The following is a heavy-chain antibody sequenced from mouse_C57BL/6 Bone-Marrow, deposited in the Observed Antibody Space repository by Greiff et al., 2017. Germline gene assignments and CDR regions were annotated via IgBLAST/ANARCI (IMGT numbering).Heavy chain of an antibody. CDR2: IYPRSGNT. D-gene: IGHD1-1*01. Sequence: VKLVESGAELARPGASVTLSCKASGYTFTSYGISWVKQRTGQGLEWIGEIYPRSGNTYYNEKFKGKATLTADKSSSTAYMELRSLTSEDSAVYFCARYYYGSTPFAYWGQGTLVTVSA. J-gene: IGHJ3*01. CDR3: ARYYYGSTPFAY. CDR1: GYTFTSYG. V-gene: IGHV1-81*01.